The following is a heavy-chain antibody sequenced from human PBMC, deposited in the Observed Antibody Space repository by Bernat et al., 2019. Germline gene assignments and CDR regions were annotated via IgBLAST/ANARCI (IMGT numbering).Heavy chain of an antibody. J-gene: IGHJ4*02. D-gene: IGHD1-26*01. Sequence: QVQLQQSGPGLVKPSQTLSLTCAISGDTVSSNSAAWNWIRQSPSRGLEWLGRTYYRSKWYYDYAVSVKSRIPINPDTPTGHFSRQLSSVPPEDAAVYYWTGGCGGGVGGFDYWGQGTLVTVSS. CDR2: TYYRSKWYY. V-gene: IGHV6-1*01. CDR1: GDTVSSNSAA. CDR3: TGGCGGGVGGFDY.